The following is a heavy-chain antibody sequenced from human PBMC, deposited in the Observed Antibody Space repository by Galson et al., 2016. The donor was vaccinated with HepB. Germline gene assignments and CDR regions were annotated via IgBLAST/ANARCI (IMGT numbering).Heavy chain of an antibody. V-gene: IGHV1-46*01. J-gene: IGHJ4*02. D-gene: IGHD2-21*02. CDR2: INPTGGST. CDR1: GYTFTSYY. CDR3: ARGGSFCGGDCYRIFDY. Sequence: SVKVSCKASGYTFTSYYMHWVQQAPGQGLGWMGIINPTGGSTIYAQKFQGRVTMTRDTSTSTVYMELSSLRSEDTAVYYCARGGSFCGGDCYRIFDYWGQGTLVTVSS.